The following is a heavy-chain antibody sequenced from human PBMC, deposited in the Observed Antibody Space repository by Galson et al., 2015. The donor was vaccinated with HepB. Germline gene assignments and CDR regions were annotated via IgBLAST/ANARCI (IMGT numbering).Heavy chain of an antibody. V-gene: IGHV5-51*01. CDR3: ARPSITMIVVGAFDI. J-gene: IGHJ3*02. CDR1: GYSFTSYW. Sequence: QSGAEVKKPGESLKISCKGSGYSFTSYWIGWVRQMPGKGLEWMGIIYPGDSDTRYSPSFQGQVTISADKSISTAYLQWSSLKASDTAMYYCARPSITMIVVGAFDIWGQGTMVTVSS. D-gene: IGHD3-22*01. CDR2: IYPGDSDT.